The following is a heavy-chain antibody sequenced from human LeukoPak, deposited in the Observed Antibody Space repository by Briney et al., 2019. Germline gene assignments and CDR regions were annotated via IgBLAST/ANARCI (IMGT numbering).Heavy chain of an antibody. J-gene: IGHJ4*02. CDR3: ARAPQRYDFWSGYYTV. V-gene: IGHV3-30*01. CDR1: RFTFSSYA. CDR2: ISYDGSNK. Sequence: GRSLRLSCAASRFTFSSYAMHWVRQAPGKGLEWVAVISYDGSNKYYADSVKGRFTISRDNTKNTLYLQMNGLRAEDTAVYYCARAPQRYDFWSGYYTVWGQGTLVTVSS. D-gene: IGHD3-3*01.